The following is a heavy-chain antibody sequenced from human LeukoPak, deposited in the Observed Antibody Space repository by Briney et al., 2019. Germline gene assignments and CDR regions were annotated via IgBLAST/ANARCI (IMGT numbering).Heavy chain of an antibody. CDR1: GFTFDDYA. CDR3: AKDSSGSYRDDAFDI. Sequence: GGSLRLSCAASGFTFDDYAMHWVRQAPGKGLEWVSGISWNSGSIGYADSVKDRFTISRDNAKNSLYLQMNSLRAEDTALYYCAKDSSGSYRDDAFDIWGQGTMVTVSS. D-gene: IGHD1-26*01. V-gene: IGHV3-9*01. J-gene: IGHJ3*02. CDR2: ISWNSGSI.